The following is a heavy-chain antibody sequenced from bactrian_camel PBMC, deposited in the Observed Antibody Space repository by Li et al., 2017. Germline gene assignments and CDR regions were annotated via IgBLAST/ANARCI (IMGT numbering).Heavy chain of an antibody. Sequence: HVQLVESGGGSVQAGGSLRLSCTASGHTYNFDYITWFRQAPGKERKGVAAISASGSAQYYPDSVKGRFTISRDNVKNTVYLVMTDLQPDDTGVYYCATKIDRGACAVGTSWTTGARGPRSPSP. CDR1: GHTYNFDY. CDR3: ATKIDRGACAVGTSWTT. V-gene: IGHV3S6*01. CDR2: ISASGSAQ. J-gene: IGHJ4*01. D-gene: IGHD5*01.